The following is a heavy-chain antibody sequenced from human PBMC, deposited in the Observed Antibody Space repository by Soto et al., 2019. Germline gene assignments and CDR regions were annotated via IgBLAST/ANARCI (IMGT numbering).Heavy chain of an antibody. Sequence: GGSLRLSCAAPGFTFSSYDMHWFRQATGKGLEWVSAIGTAGDTYYPGSVKGRFTISRENAKNSLYLQMSSLRAGDTAVYYCARWFGELLYNSCYYYYYYYMDVWGKGTTVTVSS. CDR3: ARWFGELLYNSCYYYYYYYMDV. D-gene: IGHD3-10*01. CDR1: GFTFSSYD. J-gene: IGHJ6*03. CDR2: IGTAGDT. V-gene: IGHV3-13*01.